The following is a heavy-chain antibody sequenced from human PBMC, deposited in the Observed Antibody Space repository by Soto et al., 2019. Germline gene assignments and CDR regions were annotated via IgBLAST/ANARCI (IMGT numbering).Heavy chain of an antibody. CDR3: ARVSGWYYFDY. Sequence: QVQLVQSGAEVKKPGASVKVSCKASGYTFTSYAMHWVRQAPGQRLEWMGWINAGNGNTKYSQKFQGRVTITRDTSARTAYMELSSLTSEDTAVYYCARVSGWYYFDYWGEGTLVTVSS. J-gene: IGHJ4*02. D-gene: IGHD6-19*01. V-gene: IGHV1-3*01. CDR2: INAGNGNT. CDR1: GYTFTSYA.